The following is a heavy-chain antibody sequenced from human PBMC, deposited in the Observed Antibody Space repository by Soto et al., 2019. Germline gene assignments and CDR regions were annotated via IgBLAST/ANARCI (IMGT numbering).Heavy chain of an antibody. V-gene: IGHV1-18*01. CDR1: GYTFTSYG. Sequence: ASVKVSCKASGYTFTSYGISWVRQAPGQGLEWMGWISAYNGNTNYAQKLQGRVTMTTDTSTSTAYMELRSLRSDDTAVYYCAVDIVVVVAATQHNWFDPWGQGTLVTVSS. CDR2: ISAYNGNT. J-gene: IGHJ5*02. CDR3: AVDIVVVVAATQHNWFDP. D-gene: IGHD2-15*01.